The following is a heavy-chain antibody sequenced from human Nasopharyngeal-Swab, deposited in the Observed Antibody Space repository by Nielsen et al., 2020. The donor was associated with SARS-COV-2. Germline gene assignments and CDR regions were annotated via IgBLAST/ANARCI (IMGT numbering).Heavy chain of an antibody. CDR3: ARGKFNILTGAAAFDI. J-gene: IGHJ3*02. CDR2: IYYSGST. Sequence: WIRQPPGKRLEWIGYIYYSGSTNYNPSLKSRVTISVDTSKNQFSLKPSSVTAADTAVYYCARGKFNILTGAAAFDIWGQGTMVTVSS. D-gene: IGHD3-9*01. V-gene: IGHV4-59*01.